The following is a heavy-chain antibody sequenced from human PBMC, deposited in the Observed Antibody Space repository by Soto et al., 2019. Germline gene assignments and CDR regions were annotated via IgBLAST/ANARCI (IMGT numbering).Heavy chain of an antibody. CDR3: ARDEGLYSSGCYGVPAN. CDR1: GFTFSSYW. V-gene: IGHV3-7*01. CDR2: IKKDGSET. Sequence: GGSLRLSCAASGFTFSSYWMSWVRQAPGKGLEWVANIKKDGSETYYVDSVKGRFTISRDNAKNSLYLQMNSLRAEDTAVYYCARDEGLYSSGCYGVPANWGQGTLVTVSS. J-gene: IGHJ4*02. D-gene: IGHD6-19*01.